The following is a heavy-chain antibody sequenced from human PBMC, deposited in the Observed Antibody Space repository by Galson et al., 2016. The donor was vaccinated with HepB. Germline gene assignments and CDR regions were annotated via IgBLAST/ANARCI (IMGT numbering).Heavy chain of an antibody. CDR3: VRNYYSYVTGGYHTRLDF. CDR1: GDTFTNYV. CDR2: IIPMSGTP. D-gene: IGHD2-8*02. V-gene: IGHV1-69*13. Sequence: SVKVSCKEGSGDTFTNYVINWVRQAPGQGLEWMGGIIPMSGTPNYEQKFQGRVTINADESTSTADMELSSLRSEDTAVYYWVRNYYSYVTGGYHTRLDFWGQGTMVTVSS. J-gene: IGHJ3*01.